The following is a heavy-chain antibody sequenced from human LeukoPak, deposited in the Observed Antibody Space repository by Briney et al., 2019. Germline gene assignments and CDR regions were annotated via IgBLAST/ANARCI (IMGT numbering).Heavy chain of an antibody. Sequence: PGRSLRLSCAASGFTFSNYGMHWVRQAPGKGLEWVAVIWYDGNDKYYADSVKGRFTVSRDNSKNTLYLQMNSLRAEDTAVYYCARVGAARPTYYYYYGMDVWGQGTTVTVSS. V-gene: IGHV3-33*01. CDR2: IWYDGNDK. J-gene: IGHJ6*02. D-gene: IGHD6-6*01. CDR1: GFTFSNYG. CDR3: ARVGAARPTYYYYYGMDV.